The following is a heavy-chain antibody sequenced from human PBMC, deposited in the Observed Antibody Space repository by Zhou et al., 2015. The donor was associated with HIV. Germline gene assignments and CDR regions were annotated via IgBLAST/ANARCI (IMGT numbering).Heavy chain of an antibody. D-gene: IGHD3-22*01. Sequence: QVQLVQSGAEVKKPGSSLRVSCKASGGTFSTMAITWVRQAPGQGLEWMGAVIPMLNSAYYAPNFQARISINADESTTTAYLELHNLRSDDTAVYYCARLELGYNYDTSGPFDLWGRGTLVTVSS. CDR1: GGTFSTMA. CDR2: VIPMLNSA. J-gene: IGHJ2*01. CDR3: ARLELGYNYDTSGPFDL. V-gene: IGHV1-69*01.